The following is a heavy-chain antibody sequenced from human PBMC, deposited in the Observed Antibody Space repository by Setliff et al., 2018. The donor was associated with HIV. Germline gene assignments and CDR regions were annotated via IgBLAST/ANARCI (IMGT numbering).Heavy chain of an antibody. CDR1: GFTFSNAW. J-gene: IGHJ4*02. Sequence: GGSLRLSCAASGFTFSNAWMSWVRQAPGKGLESVANVKQDGTETLYVDSVKGRFTISRDNANNLVYLQMNSLRVEDTAVYFCARWGSGSYERVFDYWGQGMLVTVSS. CDR2: VKQDGTET. D-gene: IGHD1-26*01. V-gene: IGHV3-7*01. CDR3: ARWGSGSYERVFDY.